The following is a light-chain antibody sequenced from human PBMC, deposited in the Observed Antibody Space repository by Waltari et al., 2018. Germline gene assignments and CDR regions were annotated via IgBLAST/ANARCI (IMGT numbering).Light chain of an antibody. Sequence: QLVLTQSPSASASLGASVKLTCTLSSGHSSNVIAWLQQRPEKGPRYLMKVNSDGSHNKGDEIPVRFSGSSSGAERYLTISGLQSEDEGDYFCQTGGHGTWVFGGWTKLTVL. CDR1: SGHSSNV. CDR2: VNSDGSH. V-gene: IGLV4-69*01. J-gene: IGLJ3*02. CDR3: QTGGHGTWV.